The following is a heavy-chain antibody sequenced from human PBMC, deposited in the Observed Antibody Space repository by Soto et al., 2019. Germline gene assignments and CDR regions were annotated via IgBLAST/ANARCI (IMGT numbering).Heavy chain of an antibody. CDR3: ARDLPGGAAAGTGDWFDP. J-gene: IGHJ5*02. CDR1: GGTFSSYT. V-gene: IGHV1-69*08. CDR2: IIPILGIA. D-gene: IGHD6-13*01. Sequence: QVQLVQSGAEVQKPGSSVKVSCKASGGTFSSYTISWVRQAPGQGLEWMGRIIPILGIANYAQKFQGRVTITADKSTSTAYMELSSLRSEDTAVYYCARDLPGGAAAGTGDWFDPWGQGTLVTVSS.